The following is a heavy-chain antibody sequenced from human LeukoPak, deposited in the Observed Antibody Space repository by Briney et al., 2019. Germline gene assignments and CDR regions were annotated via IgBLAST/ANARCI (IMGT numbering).Heavy chain of an antibody. D-gene: IGHD1-1*01. V-gene: IGHV4-34*01. CDR3: ARDMGWNGLVDS. CDR2: INHSGST. CDR1: GGSFSGYY. Sequence: SETLSLTCAVYGGSFSGYYWSWIRQPPGKGLEWIGEINHSGSTNYNPSLKSRVTVSGDTSKNQFSLKLSSVTAADTAVYYCARDMGWNGLVDSWGQGTLVTVSS. J-gene: IGHJ4*02.